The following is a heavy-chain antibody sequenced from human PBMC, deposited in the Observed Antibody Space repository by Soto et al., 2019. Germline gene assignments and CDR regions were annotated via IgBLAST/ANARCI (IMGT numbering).Heavy chain of an antibody. V-gene: IGHV5-51*01. J-gene: IGHJ3*02. CDR3: ARIIGYCRNNDCSWTFDI. D-gene: IGHD2-2*03. Sequence: PGVSLKISCETSGYSFSSYWVALVRQKPGKGLEWMGTFYPGDSTSTYSPSFQGQVTISVDKSISTAYLHLSSLKASDTAMYYCARIIGYCRNNDCSWTFDIWGQGTMVTVSS. CDR2: FYPGDSTS. CDR1: GYSFSSYW.